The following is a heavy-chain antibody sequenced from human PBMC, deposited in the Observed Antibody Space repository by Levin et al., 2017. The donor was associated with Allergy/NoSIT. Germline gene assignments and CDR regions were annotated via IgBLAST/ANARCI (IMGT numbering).Heavy chain of an antibody. Sequence: GGSLRLSCAASGFTFRSYWMHWVRQAPGKGLVWVSQINSGGSRATYADSVKGRFIISRDDAKNTVYLQMNSLRAEDTTLYYCTTYFFGMGSSLQDHWGQGTLVTVSS. CDR1: GFTFRSYW. CDR2: INSGGSRA. D-gene: IGHD3-10*01. V-gene: IGHV3-74*01. CDR3: TTYFFGMGSSLQDH. J-gene: IGHJ4*02.